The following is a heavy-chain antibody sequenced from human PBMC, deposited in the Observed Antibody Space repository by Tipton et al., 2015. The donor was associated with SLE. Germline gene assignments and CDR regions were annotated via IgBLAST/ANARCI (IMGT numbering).Heavy chain of an antibody. J-gene: IGHJ5*02. CDR3: ARGVIVVVPAAKKTYWFDP. CDR2: IYYSGST. Sequence: TLSLTCTVSGGSISSCYWSWIRQPPGKGLEWIGYIYYSGSTNYNPSLKSRVTISVDTSKNQFSLKLSSVTAADTAVYYCARGVIVVVPAAKKTYWFDPWGQGTLVTVSS. V-gene: IGHV4-59*12. CDR1: GGSISSCY. D-gene: IGHD2-2*01.